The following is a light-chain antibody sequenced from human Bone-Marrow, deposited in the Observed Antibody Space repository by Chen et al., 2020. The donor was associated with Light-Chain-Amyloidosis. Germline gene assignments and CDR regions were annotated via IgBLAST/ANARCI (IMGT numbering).Light chain of an antibody. V-gene: IGLV3-21*02. J-gene: IGLJ3*02. CDR3: QVWDRSSDRPV. Sequence: SYVLTQQSPLSVAPGQPATIACGGNNIGSTSVHWSQQTPGQAPLLVVYDDSDRPSGIPERLSGSNSGNTATLTIRRVDAGDEADYYCQVWDRSSDRPVFGGGTKLTVL. CDR2: DDS. CDR1: NIGSTS.